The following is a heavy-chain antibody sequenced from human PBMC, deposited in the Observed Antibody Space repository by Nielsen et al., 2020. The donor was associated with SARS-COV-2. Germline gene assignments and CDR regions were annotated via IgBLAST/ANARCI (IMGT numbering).Heavy chain of an antibody. J-gene: IGHJ4*02. CDR3: ARGGSSSVYFDY. Sequence: GESLKISCAASGFTFSDYYMSWIRQAPGKGLEWVSYISSSGSTIYYANSVKGRFTISRDNAKNSLYLQMSSLRAEDTAVYYCARGGSSSVYFDYWGQGTLVTVSS. CDR2: ISSSGSTI. V-gene: IGHV3-11*04. D-gene: IGHD6-6*01. CDR1: GFTFSDYY.